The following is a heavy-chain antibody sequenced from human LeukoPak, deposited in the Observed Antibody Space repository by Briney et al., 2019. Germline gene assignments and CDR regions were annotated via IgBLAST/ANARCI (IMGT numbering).Heavy chain of an antibody. CDR2: ISSSSSYI. CDR3: ARTDVVPAATAGAFDI. CDR1: GFTFSSYS. J-gene: IGHJ3*02. Sequence: GGSLRLSCAASGFTFSSYSMNWVRQAPGKGLEWVSSISSSSSYIYYADSVKGRFTISRDNAKNALYLQMNSLRAEDTAVYYCARTDVVPAATAGAFDIWGQGTMVTVSS. D-gene: IGHD2-2*01. V-gene: IGHV3-21*01.